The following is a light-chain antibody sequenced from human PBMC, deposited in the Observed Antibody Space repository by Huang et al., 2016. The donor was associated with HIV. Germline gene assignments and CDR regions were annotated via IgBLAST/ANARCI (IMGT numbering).Light chain of an antibody. Sequence: DIQMTQSPSSLSASVGDRISITCRASQTISTFLNWSQQKPGKAHKLLMYAASNLQSGVSYSISGTGSGTLFTLSVTVLLPDDFATYFCQQTSSVPLTFGGGTKVEMK. CDR3: QQTSSVPLT. V-gene: IGKV1-39*01. J-gene: IGKJ4*01. CDR1: QTISTF. CDR2: AAS.